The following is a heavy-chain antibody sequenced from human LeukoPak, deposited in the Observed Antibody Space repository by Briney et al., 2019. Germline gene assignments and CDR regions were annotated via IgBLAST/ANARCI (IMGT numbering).Heavy chain of an antibody. J-gene: IGHJ3*02. V-gene: IGHV1-8*03. D-gene: IGHD6-6*01. Sequence: ASVKVSCKASGHTFTDYYMHWVRQAPGQGLEWMGWINPNSGNTGYAQKFQGRVAITRNTSISTAYMELSSLRSEDTAVYYCARGVEQLVDDAFDIWGQGTMVTVSS. CDR3: ARGVEQLVDDAFDI. CDR1: GHTFTDYY. CDR2: INPNSGNT.